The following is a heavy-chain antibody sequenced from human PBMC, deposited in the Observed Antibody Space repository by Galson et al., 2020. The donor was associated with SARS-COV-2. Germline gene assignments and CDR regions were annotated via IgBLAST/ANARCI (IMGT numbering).Heavy chain of an antibody. CDR2: INTNTGNP. J-gene: IGHJ5*02. V-gene: IGHV7-4-1*02. CDR3: ARVATLAGANYFDP. CDR1: GYNFTSYG. D-gene: IGHD6-19*01. Sequence: ASVKVSCKASGYNFTSYGVNWVRQAPGQGLEWMGWINTNTGNPSYAQGFTGRFVFSLDTSVSTAYLQISSLKADDTAVYYCARVATLAGANYFDPWGQGTLVTVSS.